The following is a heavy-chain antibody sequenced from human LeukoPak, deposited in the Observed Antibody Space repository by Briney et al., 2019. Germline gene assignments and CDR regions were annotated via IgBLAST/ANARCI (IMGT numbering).Heavy chain of an antibody. D-gene: IGHD6-13*01. CDR3: ARDQYSSSWYRDNWSDP. CDR1: GGSFSGYY. V-gene: IGHV4-34*01. J-gene: IGHJ5*02. CDR2: INHSGST. Sequence: SETLSLTCAVYGGSFSGYYWSWIRQPPGKGLEWIGEINHSGSTNYNPSLKSRVTISVDTSKNQFSLKLSSVTAADTAVYYCARDQYSSSWYRDNWSDPWGQGTLVTVSS.